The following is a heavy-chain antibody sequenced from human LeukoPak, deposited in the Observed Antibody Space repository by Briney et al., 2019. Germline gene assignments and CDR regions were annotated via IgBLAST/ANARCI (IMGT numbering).Heavy chain of an antibody. D-gene: IGHD5-12*01. CDR3: ARQVEESYSGYDAHFDY. CDR2: INHSGST. J-gene: IGHJ4*02. V-gene: IGHV4-34*01. CDR1: GGSFSGYY. Sequence: PSETLSLTCAVYGGSFSGYYWSWIRQPPGKGLEWIGEINHSGSTNYNPSLKSRVTISVDTSKNQFSLKLSSVTAADTAVYYCARQVEESYSGYDAHFDYWGQGTLVTVSS.